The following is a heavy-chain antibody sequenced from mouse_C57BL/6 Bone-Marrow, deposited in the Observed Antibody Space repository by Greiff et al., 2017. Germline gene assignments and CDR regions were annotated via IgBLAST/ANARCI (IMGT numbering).Heavy chain of an antibody. CDR2: IDPSDSYT. V-gene: IGHV1-50*01. D-gene: IGHD1-1*01. J-gene: IGHJ1*03. CDR3: ARWVPDYYGSIV. Sequence: QVQLQQPGAELVKPGASVKLSCKASGYTFTSYWMQWVKQRPGQGLEWIGEIDPSDSYTNYNQKFKGKATLTVATSSSTAYMQLISLTSEDSAVDYCARWVPDYYGSIVWGTGTTVTVSS. CDR1: GYTFTSYW.